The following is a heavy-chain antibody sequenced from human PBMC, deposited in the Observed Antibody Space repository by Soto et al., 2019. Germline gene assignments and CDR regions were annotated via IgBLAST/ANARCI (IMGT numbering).Heavy chain of an antibody. J-gene: IGHJ6*02. Sequence: SETLSLTCSVSGGSFSSDSFIWSWVRQFPGKGLEWIGYIYYSGTTYYNPSLRSRVIMSVDTSKDQFSLKLSSVTAADTAVYYCARDHKWDGMDVWGQGTTVTVSS. CDR3: ARDHKWDGMDV. V-gene: IGHV4-31*03. D-gene: IGHD1-26*01. CDR1: GGSFSSDSFI. CDR2: IYYSGTT.